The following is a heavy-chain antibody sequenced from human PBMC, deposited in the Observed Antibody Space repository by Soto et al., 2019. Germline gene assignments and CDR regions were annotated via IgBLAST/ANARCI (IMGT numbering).Heavy chain of an antibody. D-gene: IGHD1-26*01. J-gene: IGHJ4*02. CDR1: GFTFSDHY. V-gene: IGHV3-72*01. Sequence: EVQLVESGGGLVQSGGSLRLSCVASGFTFSDHYMDWVRQAPGKGLEWVGRTRNRANSYTTEYAASLTGRFTISRDDSKNSLYLQMNSLKTEDTAVYYCARGGSYYPFDYGGQGTLVTVSS. CDR2: TRNRANSYTT. CDR3: ARGGSYYPFDY.